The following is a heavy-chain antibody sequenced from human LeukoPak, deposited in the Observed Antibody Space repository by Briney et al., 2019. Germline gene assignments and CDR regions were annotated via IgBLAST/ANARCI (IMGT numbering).Heavy chain of an antibody. CDR3: VRDGRPMAV. V-gene: IGHV3-7*03. CDR1: GFSFSRSW. D-gene: IGHD1-26*01. J-gene: IGHJ6*02. CDR2: IKEDGSEK. Sequence: PGGSLRLSCAASGFSFSRSWMSWVRQRPGKGLEWVANIKEDGSEKYYVDSVRGRFTISRDNAKNSLYLQMNSLRAEDTALYICVRDGRPMAVWGQGTTVTVSS.